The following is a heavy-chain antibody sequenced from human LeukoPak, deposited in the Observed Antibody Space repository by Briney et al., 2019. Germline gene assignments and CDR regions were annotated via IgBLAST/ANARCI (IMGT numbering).Heavy chain of an antibody. J-gene: IGHJ4*02. CDR3: ARGEGGSYFDY. Sequence: SETLSLTCDVSGGSISPYYWSWIRQPPGKGLEWIGYVHYSGSTSYNPSLKSRVTISVDRSKNQFSLKLSSVTAADTAVYYCARGEGGSYFDYWGQGTLVTVSS. CDR1: GGSISPYY. V-gene: IGHV4-59*12. CDR2: VHYSGST. D-gene: IGHD1-26*01.